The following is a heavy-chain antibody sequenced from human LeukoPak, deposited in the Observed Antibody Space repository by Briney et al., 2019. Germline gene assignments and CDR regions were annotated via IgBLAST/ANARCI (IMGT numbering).Heavy chain of an antibody. V-gene: IGHV3-48*03. CDR1: GFSIDTYD. D-gene: IGHD2-15*01. CDR2: ISNSGYTI. CDR3: ARNSAFAH. Sequence: GGSLRLSCAVSGFSIDTYDMNWVRQAPGKGLEWISYISNSGYTIHYADSVKGRFIISKDEANNSLFLQMYRLTAEDTGVYYCARNSAFAHWGQGTLVIVSS. J-gene: IGHJ4*02.